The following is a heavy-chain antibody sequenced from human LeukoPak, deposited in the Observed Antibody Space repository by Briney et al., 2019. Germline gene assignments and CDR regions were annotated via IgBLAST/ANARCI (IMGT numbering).Heavy chain of an antibody. CDR3: AGGPLTTLELFYY. Sequence: SETLPLTCGVYGGSFSGYDWNWIRQPPGKGLEWMGEISHGGSTKYNPSLKSRVTISIDPSKNQFSLKLSSWTAADTAMYYCAGGPLTTLELFYYWGQGTLVTVSS. CDR1: GGSFSGYD. J-gene: IGHJ4*02. V-gene: IGHV4-34*01. CDR2: ISHGGST. D-gene: IGHD4-23*01.